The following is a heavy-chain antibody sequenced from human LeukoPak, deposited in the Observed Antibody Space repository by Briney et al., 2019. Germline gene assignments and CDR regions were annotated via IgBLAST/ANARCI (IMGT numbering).Heavy chain of an antibody. D-gene: IGHD1-14*01. CDR2: IFYNGNT. CDR1: GASFSSYY. CDR3: ARVTSRLGWFDP. V-gene: IGHV4-59*08. Sequence: SETLSLTCTVSGASFSSYYWSWLRQPPGKGLEWIAYIFYNGNTKYNPSLKSRVTISVDTSKNQFSLKLRSVTAADTAVYYCARVTSRLGWFDPWGQGTLVTVSS. J-gene: IGHJ5*02.